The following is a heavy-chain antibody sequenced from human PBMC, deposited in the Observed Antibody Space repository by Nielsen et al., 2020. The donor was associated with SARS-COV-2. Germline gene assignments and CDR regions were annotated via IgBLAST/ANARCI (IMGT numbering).Heavy chain of an antibody. CDR2: FDFSGVT. CDR3: ARGKRGVAFDV. V-gene: IGHV4-59*01. CDR1: GGPIRGFY. J-gene: IGHJ3*01. Sequence: SETLSLTCTVLGGPIRGFYWNWTRQPPGKGLECIGYFDFSGVTTNNPSLKSRVTISVDTSKCHCSLKLNSVTAADTTDYYCARGKRGVAFDVWGQGSMVPVSS. D-gene: IGHD3-10*01.